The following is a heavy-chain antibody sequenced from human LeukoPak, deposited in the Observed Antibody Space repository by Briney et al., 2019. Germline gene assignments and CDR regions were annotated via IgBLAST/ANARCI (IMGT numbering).Heavy chain of an antibody. J-gene: IGHJ3*02. CDR2: INPNSGGT. CDR3: ARALNEWNYYDSSRTPIYAFDI. Sequence: ASVKVSCKASGYTFTGYYMHWVRQAPGQGVERMGWINPNSGGTNYAQKFQGRVTMTRDTSISTAYMELSRLRSDDTAVYYCARALNEWNYYDSSRTPIYAFDIWGQGTMVTVSS. CDR1: GYTFTGYY. V-gene: IGHV1-2*02. D-gene: IGHD3-22*01.